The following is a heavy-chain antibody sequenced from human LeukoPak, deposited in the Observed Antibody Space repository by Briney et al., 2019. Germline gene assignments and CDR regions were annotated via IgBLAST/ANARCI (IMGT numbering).Heavy chain of an antibody. D-gene: IGHD6-6*01. Sequence: PSETLSLTCAVSGGSISSSNWWSWVRQPPGKGLEWIGEIYHSGSTNYNPSLKSRVTISVDKSKNQFSLKPSSVTAADTAVYYCAKGSSSSRPFDYWGQGTLVTVSS. CDR2: IYHSGST. J-gene: IGHJ4*02. V-gene: IGHV4-4*02. CDR3: AKGSSSSRPFDY. CDR1: GGSISSSNW.